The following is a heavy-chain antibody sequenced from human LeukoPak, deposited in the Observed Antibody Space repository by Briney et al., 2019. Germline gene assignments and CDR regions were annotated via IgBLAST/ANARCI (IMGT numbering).Heavy chain of an antibody. V-gene: IGHV3-7*01. CDR2: IKQDGSEK. CDR3: ARERTVPRPYCGGDCSFDWNYYYMDV. Sequence: PGGSLRLSCAASGFSFSSYSMNWVRQAPGKGLEWVANIKQDGSEKYYVDSVKGRFTISRDNAKNSLYLQMNSLRAEDTAVYYCARERTVPRPYCGGDCSFDWNYYYMDVWGKGTTVTVSS. D-gene: IGHD2-21*02. CDR1: GFSFSSYS. J-gene: IGHJ6*03.